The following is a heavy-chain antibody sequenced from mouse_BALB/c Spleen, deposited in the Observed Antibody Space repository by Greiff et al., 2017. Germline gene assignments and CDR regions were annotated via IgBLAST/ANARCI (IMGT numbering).Heavy chain of an antibody. Sequence: QVQLQQPGAELVMPGASVKMSCKASGYTFTDYWMHWVKQRPGQGLEWIGAIDTSDSYTSYNQKFKGKATLTVDESSSTAYMQLSSLTSEDSAVYYCARWNSLLWYFDVWGAGTTVTVSS. D-gene: IGHD1-2*01. J-gene: IGHJ1*01. CDR2: IDTSDSYT. V-gene: IGHV1-69*01. CDR3: ARWNSLLWYFDV. CDR1: GYTFTDYW.